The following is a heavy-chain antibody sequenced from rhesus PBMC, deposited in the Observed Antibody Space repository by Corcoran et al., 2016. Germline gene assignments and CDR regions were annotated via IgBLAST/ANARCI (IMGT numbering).Heavy chain of an antibody. CDR2: ITYSGST. CDR1: GFSTSSGYY. V-gene: IGHV4-122*02. CDR3: ARDLRSSGSGAFDF. J-gene: IGHJ3*01. Sequence: QVQLQESGPGLVKPSATLSLTCAASGFSTSSGYYWSWSRQPHGQGLEWIGYITYSGSTSYNPSLKRRVTISRDTSKNQFSLKLSSVTAADTAVYYCARDLRSSGSGAFDFWGQGLRVTVSS. D-gene: IGHD6-31*01.